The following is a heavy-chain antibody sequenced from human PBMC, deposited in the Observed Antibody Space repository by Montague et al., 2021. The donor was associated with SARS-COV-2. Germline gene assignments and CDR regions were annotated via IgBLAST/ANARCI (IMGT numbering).Heavy chain of an antibody. CDR2: INYGGST. V-gene: IGHV4-34*01. J-gene: IGHJ4*02. CDR3: ARGAPGY. Sequence: ETLSLTCAVYGGSFSDYHWTWIRQSPGEGLEWIGQINYGGSTKYNPSLKSRVTISIGTSKNQFSLKLPSVTAADTAVYYCARGAPGYWGQGTLVTVSS. CDR1: GGSFSDYH.